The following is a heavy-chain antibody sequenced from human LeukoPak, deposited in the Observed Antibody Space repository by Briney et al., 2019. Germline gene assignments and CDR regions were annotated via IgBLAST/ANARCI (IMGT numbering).Heavy chain of an antibody. Sequence: PGGSLRLSCTASGFTFSSYEMNWVRQAPGKGLEWVSYISSSGSSIYYADSVKGRFTIFRDDAKKSLYLQMKSLRAEDTAVYYCARDEDMVATIPSFFDYWGQGTLVTVSS. D-gene: IGHD5-12*01. CDR1: GFTFSSYE. V-gene: IGHV3-48*03. J-gene: IGHJ4*02. CDR3: ARDEDMVATIPSFFDY. CDR2: ISSSGSSI.